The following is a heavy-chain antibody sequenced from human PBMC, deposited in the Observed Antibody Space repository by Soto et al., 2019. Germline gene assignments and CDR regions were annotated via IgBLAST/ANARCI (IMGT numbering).Heavy chain of an antibody. CDR2: ISSSSSYI. Sequence: EVQLVESGGGLVKPGGSLRLSCAASGFTFSSYSMNWVRQAPGKGLEWFSSISSSSSYIYYADSVKGRFTISRDNAKNSLYLQMNSLRAEDTAVYYCARDLGMVRGAPWNWGQGTLVTVSS. CDR1: GFTFSSYS. J-gene: IGHJ4*02. V-gene: IGHV3-21*01. CDR3: ARDLGMVRGAPWN. D-gene: IGHD3-10*01.